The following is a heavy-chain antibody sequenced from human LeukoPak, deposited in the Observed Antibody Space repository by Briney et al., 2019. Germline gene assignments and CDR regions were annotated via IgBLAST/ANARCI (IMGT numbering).Heavy chain of an antibody. V-gene: IGHV4-59*01. D-gene: IGHD3-10*01. CDR3: ATVAVIRGVTYFDY. Sequence: SSETLSLTCTVSGGSISSYYWSWIRQPPGKGLEWIAYLFYSGSTDYNPSLESRVTISVDTSKNQFSLKLRSVTAADTAVYYCATVAVIRGVTYFDYWGQGTLVTVSS. J-gene: IGHJ4*02. CDR2: LFYSGST. CDR1: GGSISSYY.